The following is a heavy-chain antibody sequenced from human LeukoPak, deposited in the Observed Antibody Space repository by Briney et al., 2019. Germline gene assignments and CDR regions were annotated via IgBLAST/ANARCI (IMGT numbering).Heavy chain of an antibody. D-gene: IGHD2-15*01. CDR1: GGSFSGYY. CDR2: INHSGST. CDR3: ARWHCSGGSCYYGMDV. Sequence: SETLSLTCAVYGGSFSGYYWSWIRQPPGKGLEWIGEINHSGSTNYNPSLKSRVTISVDTSKNQFSLKLSSVTAADTAVYYCARWHCSGGSCYYGMDVWGQGTTVTVSS. V-gene: IGHV4-34*01. J-gene: IGHJ6*02.